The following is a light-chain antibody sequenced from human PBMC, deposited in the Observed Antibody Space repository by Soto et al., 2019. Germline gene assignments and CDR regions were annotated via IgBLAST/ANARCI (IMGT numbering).Light chain of an antibody. V-gene: IGLV2-14*01. CDR1: SSDVGGYNY. CDR3: SSYTSSSKV. CDR2: EVS. J-gene: IGLJ1*01. Sequence: QSALTQSASVSGSPGQSITISCTGTSSDVGGYNYVSWYQQHPGKAPKLMIYEVSNRPSGVSNRFSGSKSGNTASLTISGLQAEDEADYYCSSYTSSSKVFGTGTKVTVL.